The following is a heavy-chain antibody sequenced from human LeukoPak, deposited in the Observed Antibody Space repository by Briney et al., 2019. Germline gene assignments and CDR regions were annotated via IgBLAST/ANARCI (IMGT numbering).Heavy chain of an antibody. D-gene: IGHD3-3*01. J-gene: IGHJ4*02. V-gene: IGHV3-64*01. CDR1: GFTFSSYA. CDR3: AKPSTIFGVFVDY. Sequence: GGSLRLSCAASGFTFSSYAMHWVRQAPGKGLEYVSAISSNGGSTFYANSVKGRFTISRDNSKNTLYLQMGSLRGEDMAVYYCAKPSTIFGVFVDYWGQGTLVTVSS. CDR2: ISSNGGST.